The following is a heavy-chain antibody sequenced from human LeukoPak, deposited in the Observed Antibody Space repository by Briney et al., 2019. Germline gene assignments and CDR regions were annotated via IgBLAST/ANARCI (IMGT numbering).Heavy chain of an antibody. CDR3: ASRITVAGNYFDY. Sequence: ASVKVSCKASGYTFTGYYVHWVRQAPGQGLEWMGWINPNSGGTNYAQKFQGRVTMTRDTSISTAYMELSRLRSDDTAVYYCASRITVAGNYFDYWGQGTLVTVSS. J-gene: IGHJ4*02. CDR2: INPNSGGT. V-gene: IGHV1-2*02. CDR1: GYTFTGYY. D-gene: IGHD6-19*01.